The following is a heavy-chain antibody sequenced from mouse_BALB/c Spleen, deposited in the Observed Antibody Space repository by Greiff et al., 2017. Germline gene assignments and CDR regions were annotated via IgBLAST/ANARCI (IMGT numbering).Heavy chain of an antibody. D-gene: IGHD2-4*01. CDR1: GYTFSSYW. V-gene: IGHV1-9*01. CDR3: ARGGITWGNAMDY. J-gene: IGHJ4*01. Sequence: VQLQQSGAELMKPGASVKISCKATGYTFSSYWIEWVKQRPGHGLEWIGEILPGSGSTNYNEKFKGKATFTADTSSNTAYMQLSSLTSEDSAVYYCARGGITWGNAMDYWGQGTSVTVSS. CDR2: ILPGSGST.